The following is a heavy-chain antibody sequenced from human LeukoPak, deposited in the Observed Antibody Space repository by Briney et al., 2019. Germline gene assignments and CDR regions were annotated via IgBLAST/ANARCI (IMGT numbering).Heavy chain of an antibody. D-gene: IGHD3-16*01. J-gene: IGHJ4*02. CDR3: TRGAMLAGIPYSPGE. CDR2: IHYGGTT. CDR1: GDSISRRDLY. Sequence: SETLSLTCAVSGDSISRRDLYWSWIRQPPGQGLEWIGYIHYGGTTYYSPSLKSRVTISPDTSKNQFSLKLTSVTAADTAVYYCTRGAMLAGIPYSPGEWGQGTLVTVSS. V-gene: IGHV4-30-4*01.